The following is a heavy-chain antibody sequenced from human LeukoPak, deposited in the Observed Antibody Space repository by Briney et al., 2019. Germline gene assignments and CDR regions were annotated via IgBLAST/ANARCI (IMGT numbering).Heavy chain of an antibody. CDR1: GYSFTAYS. D-gene: IGHD5-24*01. V-gene: IGHV1-2*02. Sequence: ASVKVSCKASGYSFTAYSIVWVRQAPGQGLEWMGWIHPHSGGTAYGKTFQGRVTMTRDTSISTAYMELNSLGSDDAAVYYCARDRNGDGFAYFDYWGQGTLVTVSS. J-gene: IGHJ4*02. CDR2: IHPHSGGT. CDR3: ARDRNGDGFAYFDY.